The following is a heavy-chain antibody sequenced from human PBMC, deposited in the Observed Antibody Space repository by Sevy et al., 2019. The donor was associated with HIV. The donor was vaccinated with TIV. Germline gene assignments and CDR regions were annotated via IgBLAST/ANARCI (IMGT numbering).Heavy chain of an antibody. J-gene: IGHJ3*02. Sequence: GGSLRLSCAASGFTFSSYAMSWVRQAPGKGLEWVSAISGSGGSTYYADSVKGRFTISRDNSKNTLYLQMNSLVAEDTAVYYCAKEYYYDSSGSGGAVDIWGQGTMVTVSS. CDR2: ISGSGGST. D-gene: IGHD3-22*01. CDR3: AKEYYYDSSGSGGAVDI. V-gene: IGHV3-23*01. CDR1: GFTFSSYA.